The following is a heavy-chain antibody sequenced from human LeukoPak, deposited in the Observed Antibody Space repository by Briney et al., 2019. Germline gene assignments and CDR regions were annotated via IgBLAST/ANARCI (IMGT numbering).Heavy chain of an antibody. CDR2: IDPSDSET. Sequence: GESLNISCKGSGYIFTTNWISWIRQMPGKGLEWMGRIDPSDSETNYSPSFQGHVTISVDKSISTAYLQWSSLKASDTAMYYCARRAGSSGKFDPWGQGTLVIVSS. CDR3: ARRAGSSGKFDP. D-gene: IGHD6-19*01. J-gene: IGHJ5*02. CDR1: GYIFTTNW. V-gene: IGHV5-10-1*01.